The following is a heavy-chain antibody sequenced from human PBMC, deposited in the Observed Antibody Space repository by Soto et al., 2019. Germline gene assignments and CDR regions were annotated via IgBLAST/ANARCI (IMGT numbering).Heavy chain of an antibody. CDR1: GGSFSGYY. J-gene: IGHJ6*02. Sequence: QVQLQQWGAGLLKPSETLSLTCAVYGGSFSGYYWSWIRQPPGKGLEWIGEINHSGSTNYNPSLKGRGTTSVDTSKNRFSLKLSSVTAADTAVYYCARGPGVYYYYGMDVWGQGTTVTVSS. D-gene: IGHD3-10*01. V-gene: IGHV4-34*01. CDR3: ARGPGVYYYYGMDV. CDR2: INHSGST.